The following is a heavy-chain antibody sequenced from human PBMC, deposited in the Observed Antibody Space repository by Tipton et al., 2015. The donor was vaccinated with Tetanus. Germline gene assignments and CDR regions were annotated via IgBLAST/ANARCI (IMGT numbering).Heavy chain of an antibody. CDR2: INPADSET. J-gene: IGHJ5*02. D-gene: IGHD3-10*01. Sequence: QLVQSGAEVKKPGESLKISCQGSGYNLTNYWIGWVRQVPGKGLEWMGIINPADSETTYGPSFQGQVTISADKSIGTAYLQRTNLKASDTAMYYCARHGWATSYSWFDPWGQGTQVTVSS. CDR1: GYNLTNYW. V-gene: IGHV5-51*01. CDR3: ARHGWATSYSWFDP.